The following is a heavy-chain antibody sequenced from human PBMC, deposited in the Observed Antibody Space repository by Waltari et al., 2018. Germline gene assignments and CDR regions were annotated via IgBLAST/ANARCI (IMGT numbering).Heavy chain of an antibody. CDR3: ARRRVVQIDFDF. CDR1: GDSVSSNTW. V-gene: IGHV4-4*02. Sequence: QVRLQESGPGLVKPSGTLPLTCVVSGDSVSSNTWWNWVRQSPGKGLEWIGEIYYSGRINYNPSLKSRATIAVDKSKNQFSLNMTSVTAADTAVYFCARRRVVQIDFDFWGQGTLVTVSS. CDR2: IYYSGRI. D-gene: IGHD3-3*01. J-gene: IGHJ4*02.